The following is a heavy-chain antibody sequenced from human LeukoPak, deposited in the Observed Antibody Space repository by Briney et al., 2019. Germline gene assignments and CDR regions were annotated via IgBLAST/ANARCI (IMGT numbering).Heavy chain of an antibody. CDR1: GGTFSGYA. Sequence: ASVKVSCKASGGTFSGYAISWVRQAPGQGLEWMGRIIPIFGTANYAQKFQGRVTITTDESTSTAYMELSSLRSEDTAVYYCAQDYYDSSGPNYWYFDLWGRGTLVTVSS. V-gene: IGHV1-69*05. D-gene: IGHD3-22*01. CDR3: AQDYYDSSGPNYWYFDL. J-gene: IGHJ2*01. CDR2: IIPIFGTA.